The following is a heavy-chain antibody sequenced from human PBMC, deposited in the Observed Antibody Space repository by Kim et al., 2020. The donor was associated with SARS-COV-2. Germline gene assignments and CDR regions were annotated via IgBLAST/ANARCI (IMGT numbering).Heavy chain of an antibody. J-gene: IGHJ6*02. D-gene: IGHD2-15*01. Sequence: SHKSRVTISVDTSKNQFSLKLSSVTAADTAVYYCARDVVVVAATYYGMDVWGQGTTVTVSS. CDR3: ARDVVVVAATYYGMDV. V-gene: IGHV4-34*01.